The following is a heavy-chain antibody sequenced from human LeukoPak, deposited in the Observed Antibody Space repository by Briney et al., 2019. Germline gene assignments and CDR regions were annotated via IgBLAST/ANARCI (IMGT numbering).Heavy chain of an antibody. D-gene: IGHD3-22*01. V-gene: IGHV4-39*01. Sequence: SETLSLTCTLSGGSISSSGYYWGWIRQPPGKGLECIGIMSYSGSTYYNPSLKSRVTMSVDTSKNHFSLKLSSVTAPDKAVYYCSRQIYYDRSGYFYFNWGQGTLVTVSS. CDR2: MSYSGST. CDR1: GGSISSSGYY. CDR3: SRQIYYDRSGYFYFN. J-gene: IGHJ4*02.